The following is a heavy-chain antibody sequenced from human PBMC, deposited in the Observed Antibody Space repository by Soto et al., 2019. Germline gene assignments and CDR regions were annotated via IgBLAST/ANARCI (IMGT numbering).Heavy chain of an antibody. D-gene: IGHD5-12*01. V-gene: IGHV4-59*01. CDR3: ARGGNRYSNTASGVGGFDF. J-gene: IGHJ4*02. Sequence: NPSETLSLTCTVSGVSISSSYWSWIRQSPGTGLEWIGYIYYTGTTNYNPSLKRRVTISLDTAKNQFSPNVNSLTTADTAVYFCARGGNRYSNTASGVGGFDFWGQGTLVTVSS. CDR2: IYYTGTT. CDR1: GVSISSSY.